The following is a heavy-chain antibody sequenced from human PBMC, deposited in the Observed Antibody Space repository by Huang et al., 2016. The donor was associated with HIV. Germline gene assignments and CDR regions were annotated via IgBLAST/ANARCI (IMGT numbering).Heavy chain of an antibody. CDR2: ITSSSGSI. Sequence: EVQLMESGGGLVQPGGSLRLSCAASGFTFSTYNMNWVRQAPGKVLEWFSYITSSSGSIYYADSVKGRFTISRDNAKNSLYLQMNSLRAEDTAVYYCARFGSYYYGSGSYLDAFDIWGQGTMVTVSS. CDR3: ARFGSYYYGSGSYLDAFDI. D-gene: IGHD3-10*01. V-gene: IGHV3-48*01. CDR1: GFTFSTYN. J-gene: IGHJ3*02.